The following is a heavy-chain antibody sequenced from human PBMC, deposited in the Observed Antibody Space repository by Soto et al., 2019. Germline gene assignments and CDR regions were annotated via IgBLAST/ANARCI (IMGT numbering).Heavy chain of an antibody. CDR1: GFTFSGSA. Sequence: EVQLVESGGGLVQPGGSLKLSCAASGFTFSGSAMHWVLQASGKGLEWVGRIRSKANSYATAYAASVKGRFTISRDDSKNTAYLQMNSLKTEDTAVYYCTRHGGLYVVPAAMRYYYYYMDVWGKGTTVTVSS. CDR2: IRSKANSYAT. CDR3: TRHGGLYVVPAAMRYYYYYMDV. D-gene: IGHD2-2*01. J-gene: IGHJ6*03. V-gene: IGHV3-73*01.